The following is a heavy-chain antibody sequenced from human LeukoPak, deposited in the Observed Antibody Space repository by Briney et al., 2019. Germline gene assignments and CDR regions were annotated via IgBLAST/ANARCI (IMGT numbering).Heavy chain of an antibody. J-gene: IGHJ4*02. Sequence: GGSLRLSCAASGFTFSSYWMTWARQAPGKGLEWVANIKQDGSDKYYVDSVKGRFTISRDNAKNSLYLQMNSLRVDDTALYYCARQYTSSWYALGYLDYWGQRTLVTVSS. D-gene: IGHD6-13*01. CDR3: ARQYTSSWYALGYLDY. CDR1: GFTFSSYW. V-gene: IGHV3-7*01. CDR2: IKQDGSDK.